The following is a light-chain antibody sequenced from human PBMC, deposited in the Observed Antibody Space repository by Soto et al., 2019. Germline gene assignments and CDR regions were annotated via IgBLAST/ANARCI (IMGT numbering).Light chain of an antibody. J-gene: IGLJ3*02. CDR2: ANS. V-gene: IGLV1-40*01. CDR1: SSNIGAGYD. Sequence: QSVLTQPPSVSGAPGQRVTISCTESSSNIGAGYDVHWYQQLPGTAPKLLIYANSNRPSGVPDRFSGSKSGTSASLAITGLQAEDEADYSCQSYDSSLSAWVFGGGTKVTVL. CDR3: QSYDSSLSAWV.